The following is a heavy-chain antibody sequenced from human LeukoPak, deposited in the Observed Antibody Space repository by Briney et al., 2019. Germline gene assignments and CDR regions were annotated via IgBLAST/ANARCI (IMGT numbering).Heavy chain of an antibody. J-gene: IGHJ3*02. CDR3: ARPPLRLGELSHDAFDI. V-gene: IGHV4-39*01. D-gene: IGHD3-16*02. CDR1: GGSISSSSYY. Sequence: SETLSLTCTVSGGSISSSSYYWGWIRQPPGKGLEWIGSIYYSGSTYYNPSLKSRVTISVDTSKNQFSLKLSSVTAADTAVYYCARPPLRLGELSHDAFDIWGQGTMVTVSS. CDR2: IYYSGST.